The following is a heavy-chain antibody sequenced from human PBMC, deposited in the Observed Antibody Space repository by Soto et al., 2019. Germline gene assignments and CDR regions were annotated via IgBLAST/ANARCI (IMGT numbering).Heavy chain of an antibody. V-gene: IGHV1-3*01. CDR2: INADNGKT. CDR3: SRGARGDFEHNWFDP. Sequence: QVPLVQSGAEVKKPGASVRVSCKASGYTFSSYPIYWARQAPGQRLEWMGWINADNGKTKYSQNFQDRVTITRDTSANTVYMELGSLNSEDTAIYYCSRGARGDFEHNWFDPWGQGTLVIVSS. D-gene: IGHD3-9*01. CDR1: GYTFSSYP. J-gene: IGHJ5*02.